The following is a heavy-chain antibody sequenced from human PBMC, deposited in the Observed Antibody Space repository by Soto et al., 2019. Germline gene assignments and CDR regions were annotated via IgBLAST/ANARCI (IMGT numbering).Heavy chain of an antibody. V-gene: IGHV1-46*01. CDR3: ARGTRFLEWLSYYYYYGMDV. D-gene: IGHD3-3*01. J-gene: IGHJ6*02. CDR1: GYTFTSYY. Sequence: ASVKVSCKASGYTFTSYYMHWVRQAPGQGLEWMGIINPSGGSTSYAQKFQGRVTMTRDTSTSTVYMELSSLRSEDTAVYYCARGTRFLEWLSYYYYYGMDVWGQGTTVTVSS. CDR2: INPSGGST.